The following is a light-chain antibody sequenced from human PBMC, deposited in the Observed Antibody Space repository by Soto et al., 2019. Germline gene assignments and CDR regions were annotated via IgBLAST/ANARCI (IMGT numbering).Light chain of an antibody. V-gene: IGKV3-11*01. CDR3: QQRSSWSRT. J-gene: IGKJ1*01. Sequence: EIVLTQSPATLSLSPGERATLSCWASQSVSNYVVWYQQKPGQAPRLLIYDASNRATGIPARFSGSGSGTDFTLIISSLEPEDFAVYYCQQRSSWSRTFGQGTKVEIK. CDR2: DAS. CDR1: QSVSNY.